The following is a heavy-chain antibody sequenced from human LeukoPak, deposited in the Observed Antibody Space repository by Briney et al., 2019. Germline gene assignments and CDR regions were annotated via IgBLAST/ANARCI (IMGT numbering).Heavy chain of an antibody. Sequence: SETLSLTCTVSGGSISSSSYYWGWIRQPPGKGLEWIGSIYYSGSTYYNPSLKSRVTISVDRSKNQFSLKLSSVAAADTAVYYCARENADSSGYNAFDIWGQGTMVTVSS. J-gene: IGHJ3*02. CDR3: ARENADSSGYNAFDI. CDR1: GGSISSSSYY. CDR2: IYYSGST. V-gene: IGHV4-39*07. D-gene: IGHD3-22*01.